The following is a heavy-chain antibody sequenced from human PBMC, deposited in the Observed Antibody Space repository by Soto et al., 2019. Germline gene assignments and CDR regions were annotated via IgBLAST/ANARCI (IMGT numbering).Heavy chain of an antibody. CDR2: ISYDGSNK. CDR1: GFTFSSYA. J-gene: IGHJ3*02. V-gene: IGHV3-30-3*01. Sequence: GGSLRLSCAASGFTFSSYAMHWVRQAPGKGLEWVAVISYDGSNKYYADSVKGRFTISRDNSKNTLYLQMNSLRAEDTAVYYCARDQSLGDSDAFDIWGQGTMVTVSS. D-gene: IGHD4-17*01. CDR3: ARDQSLGDSDAFDI.